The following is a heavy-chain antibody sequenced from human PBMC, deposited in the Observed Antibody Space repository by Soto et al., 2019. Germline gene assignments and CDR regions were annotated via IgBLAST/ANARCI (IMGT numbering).Heavy chain of an antibody. Sequence: QVRLLESGGGVVQPGRSLRLSCAASGFTFSSYGMHWVRQAPGKGLEWVAVISYDGSDIYYADSVKGRFAISRDNSKNTLYLQMSSLRADDTAVYYCAKLHVDTSNFDYWGPGTLVTVSS. CDR1: GFTFSSYG. CDR3: AKLHVDTSNFDY. J-gene: IGHJ4*02. D-gene: IGHD5-18*01. CDR2: ISYDGSDI. V-gene: IGHV3-30*18.